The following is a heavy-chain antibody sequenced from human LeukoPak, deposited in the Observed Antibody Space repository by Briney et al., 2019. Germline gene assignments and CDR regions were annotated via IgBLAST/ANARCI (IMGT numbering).Heavy chain of an antibody. CDR2: IYYSGST. J-gene: IGHJ4*02. CDR1: GGSISSYY. CDR3: ARTAYDSYFDY. Sequence: SETLSLTCTVSGGSISSYYWSWIRQPPGKGLEWIGYIYYSGSTNYNPSLKSRVTISVGTSKNQFSLKLSSVTAADTAVYYCARTAYDSYFDYWGQGTLVTVSS. D-gene: IGHD3-3*01. V-gene: IGHV4-59*01.